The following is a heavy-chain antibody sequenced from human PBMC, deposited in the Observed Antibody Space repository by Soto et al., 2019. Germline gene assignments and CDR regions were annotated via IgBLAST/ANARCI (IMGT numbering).Heavy chain of an antibody. Sequence: PSETLSLTCTVSGDSISTRSYYWGWFRQPPGKGLEWVGTISYNVDTDYNPSLKSRVTISVDTSKNKFSLKLSSVTAADTAVYYCARDFWSGYGYFDSWGQGILVTVSS. CDR3: ARDFWSGYGYFDS. CDR1: GDSISTRSYY. V-gene: IGHV4-39*02. CDR2: ISYNVDT. J-gene: IGHJ4*02. D-gene: IGHD3-3*01.